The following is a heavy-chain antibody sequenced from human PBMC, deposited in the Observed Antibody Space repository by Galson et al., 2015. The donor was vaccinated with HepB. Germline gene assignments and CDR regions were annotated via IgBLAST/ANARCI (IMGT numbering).Heavy chain of an antibody. CDR2: ISYDGGSK. CDR3: GRDYGFWGVDYFYGMDV. J-gene: IGHJ6*02. D-gene: IGHD3-3*01. Sequence: SLRLSCAASGFTFSTYAMHWVRQAPGKGLEWVALISYDGGSKYYADSVKGRFTISRDNSKNTLYLQMNSLRAEDTALYYCGRDYGFWGVDYFYGMDVWGQGTTVTVSS. CDR1: GFTFSTYA. V-gene: IGHV3-30*04.